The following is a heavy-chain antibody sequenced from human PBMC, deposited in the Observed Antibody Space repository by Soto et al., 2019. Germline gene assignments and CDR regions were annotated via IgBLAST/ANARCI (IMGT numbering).Heavy chain of an antibody. CDR3: ARQRPTDGRWEFANYYGMDV. Sequence: SETLSLTCTVSGGSISSSSYYWGWIRQPPGKGLEWIGSIYYSGSTYYNPSLKSRVTISVDTSKNQFSLKLSSVTAADTAVYYCARQRPTDGRWEFANYYGMDVWGQGTPVTVS. V-gene: IGHV4-39*01. D-gene: IGHD1-26*01. J-gene: IGHJ6*02. CDR2: IYYSGST. CDR1: GGSISSSSYY.